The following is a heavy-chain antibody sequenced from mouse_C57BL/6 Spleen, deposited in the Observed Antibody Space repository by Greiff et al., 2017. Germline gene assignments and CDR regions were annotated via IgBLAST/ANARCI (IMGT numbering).Heavy chain of an antibody. CDR3: ARHILAYDSPFAY. Sequence: DVQLVESGGDLVKPGGSLKLSCAASGFTFSSYGMSWVRQTPDKRLEWVATISSGGSYTYYPDSVKGRFTISRDNAKNTLYLQMSSLKSEDTAMYYCARHILAYDSPFAYWGQGTLVTVSA. CDR2: ISSGGSYT. V-gene: IGHV5-6*01. J-gene: IGHJ3*01. D-gene: IGHD2-4*01. CDR1: GFTFSSYG.